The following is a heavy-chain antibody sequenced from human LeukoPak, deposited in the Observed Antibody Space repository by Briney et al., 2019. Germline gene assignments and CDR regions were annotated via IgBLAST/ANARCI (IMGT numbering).Heavy chain of an antibody. CDR3: ARDKNYNGMDV. CDR2: IYYSGST. Sequence: SETLSLTCTVSGGSISSYYWSWIRQPPGKGLEWVGYIYYSGSTNYNPSLKSRVTILVDTSKNQFSLKLSSVTAADTAVYYCARDKNYNGMDVWGQGTTVTVSS. CDR1: GGSISSYY. V-gene: IGHV4-59*01. D-gene: IGHD2/OR15-2a*01. J-gene: IGHJ6*02.